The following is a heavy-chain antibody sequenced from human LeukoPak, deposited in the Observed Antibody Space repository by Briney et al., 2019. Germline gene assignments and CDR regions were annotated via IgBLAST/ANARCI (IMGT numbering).Heavy chain of an antibody. D-gene: IGHD4-17*01. Sequence: QSGGSLRLSCAASGFSFRSYAMHWVRQAPGKGPEWVTVISNDGSNKYYAGSVKGRFTISRDNSKNTLYLQMNSLRAEDTAVYYCARDPTTRSNRAQFYSDYWGQGTLVIVSS. J-gene: IGHJ4*02. V-gene: IGHV3-30-3*01. CDR3: ARDPTTRSNRAQFYSDY. CDR1: GFSFRSYA. CDR2: ISNDGSNK.